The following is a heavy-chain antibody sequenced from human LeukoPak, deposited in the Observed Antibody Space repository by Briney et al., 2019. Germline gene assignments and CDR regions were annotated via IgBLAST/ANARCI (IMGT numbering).Heavy chain of an antibody. CDR2: ISAYNGNT. CDR1: GYTFTSYG. D-gene: IGHD2-2*01. V-gene: IGHV1-18*01. Sequence: ASVKVSCKASGYTFTSYGISWVRQAPGQGLEWMGWISAYNGNTNYAQKLQGRVTMTTDTSTSTAYMELRSLRSDDTAVYYRARDTGYCSSTSCPITLDYWGQGTLVTVSS. CDR3: ARDTGYCSSTSCPITLDY. J-gene: IGHJ4*02.